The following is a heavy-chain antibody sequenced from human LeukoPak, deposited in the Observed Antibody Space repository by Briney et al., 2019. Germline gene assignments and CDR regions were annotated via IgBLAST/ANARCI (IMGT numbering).Heavy chain of an antibody. CDR2: ISSSGDTI. Sequence: GGSLRLSCAASAFTFSSYEMNWVRQAPGKGLEWISYISSSGDTIYYADSVKGRFTISRDNSKNTLYLQMNSLRAEDTAVYYCARGPSGYHNTGGQGTLVTVSS. CDR3: ARGPSGYHNT. V-gene: IGHV3-48*03. J-gene: IGHJ4*02. D-gene: IGHD5-12*01. CDR1: AFTFSSYE.